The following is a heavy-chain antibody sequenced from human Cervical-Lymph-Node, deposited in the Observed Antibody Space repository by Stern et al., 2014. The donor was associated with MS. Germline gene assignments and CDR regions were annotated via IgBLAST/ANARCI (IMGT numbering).Heavy chain of an antibody. CDR2: IYYSGST. J-gene: IGHJ2*01. D-gene: IGHD4-17*01. CDR1: GGSISSYY. CDR3: ARVGDYGDYDFDL. V-gene: IGHV4-59*01. Sequence: LVQESGPGLVKPSETLSLTCTVSGGSISSYYWSWIRQPPGKGLEWIGYIYYSGSTNYNPSLKSRVTISVDTSKNQFSLKLSSVTAADTAVYYCARVGDYGDYDFDLWGRGTPVTVSS.